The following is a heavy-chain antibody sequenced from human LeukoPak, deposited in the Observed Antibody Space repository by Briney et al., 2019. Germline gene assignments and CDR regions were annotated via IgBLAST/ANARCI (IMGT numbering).Heavy chain of an antibody. Sequence: SETLSLTCTVSGDSVSGHYWSWIRQTPGKGLEWIGYVSYSGGTNCNPSLKRRVSISLDTSKNQFSLKLSSPAAADPAVYYCARAPMAITTSAFPDAFDFWGQGTMVTVSS. J-gene: IGHJ3*01. CDR1: GDSVSGHY. CDR2: VSYSGGT. CDR3: ARAPMAITTSAFPDAFDF. D-gene: IGHD5-12*01. V-gene: IGHV4-59*02.